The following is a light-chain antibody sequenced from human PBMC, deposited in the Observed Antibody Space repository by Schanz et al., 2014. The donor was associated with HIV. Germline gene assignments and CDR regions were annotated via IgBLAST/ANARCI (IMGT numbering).Light chain of an antibody. CDR3: LLYYGGTQV. CDR1: TGAVTSGHF. J-gene: IGLJ3*02. CDR2: DTD. Sequence: QAVVTQEPSLTVSPGGTVTLTCGSSTGAVTSGHFPYWFQQRPGQAPRTLIFDTDRKHSWTPARFSGSLLGGKAALTLSGAQPEDEADYYCLLYYGGTQVFGGGTKLTVL. V-gene: IGLV7-46*01.